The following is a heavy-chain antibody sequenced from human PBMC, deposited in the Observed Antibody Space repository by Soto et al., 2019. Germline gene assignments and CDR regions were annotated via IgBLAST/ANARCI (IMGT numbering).Heavy chain of an antibody. CDR1: GDSVSSSSSA. CDR2: TYYKSKWNT. D-gene: IGHD3-10*01. J-gene: IGHJ6*02. CDR3: TGITWFRGMDV. V-gene: IGHV6-1*01. Sequence: SQTLSLTCAISGDSVSSSSSARNRIRHSPSRGLELLGRTYYKSKWNTDYALSVKSRISINPDTSKNQVSLHLHSVTPEDTAVDYCTGITWFRGMDVWGQGTPVTVSS.